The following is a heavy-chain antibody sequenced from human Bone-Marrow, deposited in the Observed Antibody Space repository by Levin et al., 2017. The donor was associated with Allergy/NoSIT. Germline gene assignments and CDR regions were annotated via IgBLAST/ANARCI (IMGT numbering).Heavy chain of an antibody. Sequence: ASVKVSCVDSEFTFSNYAMGWARQAPGKGLEWVSDVGVSGGDTHYADSVKGRFTISRDNSKNTLYLQMNSLRVEDTAVYYCARDPNWNDAYWGQGTPVTVSS. V-gene: IGHV3-23*01. CDR3: ARDPNWNDAY. CDR2: VGVSGGDT. D-gene: IGHD1-20*01. CDR1: EFTFSNYA. J-gene: IGHJ4*02.